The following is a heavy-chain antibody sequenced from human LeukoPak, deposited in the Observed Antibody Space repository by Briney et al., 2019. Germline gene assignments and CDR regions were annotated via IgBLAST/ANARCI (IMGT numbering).Heavy chain of an antibody. Sequence: PGGSLRLSCAASGFTFSSYAMNWVRQAPGKGLEWVSGTGSTGVSTFYADSVKGRFTVSRDNSKNTLSLQMNSLRAEDTAVYYWAKDPGVVPAHYFDYWGQGTLVTVPS. CDR3: AKDPGVVPAHYFDY. V-gene: IGHV3-23*01. CDR2: TGSTGVST. D-gene: IGHD2-2*01. J-gene: IGHJ4*02. CDR1: GFTFSSYA.